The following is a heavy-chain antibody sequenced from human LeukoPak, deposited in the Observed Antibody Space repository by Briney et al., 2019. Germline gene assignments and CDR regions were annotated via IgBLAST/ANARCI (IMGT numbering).Heavy chain of an antibody. Sequence: ASVKVSCKASGYTFTSYGISWVRQAPGQGLEWMGWISAYNGNTNYAQKLQGRVTMTTDTSTSTAYMELRSLRSDDTAVYYCARAYYDFWSGYYSAPYYFDYWGQGTLVTVSS. V-gene: IGHV1-18*01. CDR1: GYTFTSYG. CDR3: ARAYYDFWSGYYSAPYYFDY. CDR2: ISAYNGNT. D-gene: IGHD3-3*01. J-gene: IGHJ4*02.